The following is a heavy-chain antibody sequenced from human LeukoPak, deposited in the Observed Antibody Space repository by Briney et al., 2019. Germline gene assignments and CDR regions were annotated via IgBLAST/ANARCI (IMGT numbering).Heavy chain of an antibody. CDR3: AKDRGYGEHEPFES. D-gene: IGHD4/OR15-4a*01. CDR1: GFTFSDYA. Sequence: PGGSLRLSCVGSGFTFSDYAIHWVRQTPGKGLEWVAVSAHDEVGKQFADSVKGQFTLSRDNSRDSVHLQMNRLRDEDTAVYYCAKDRGYGEHEPFESWGQGSLVTVSS. V-gene: IGHV3-30*18. CDR2: SAHDEVGK. J-gene: IGHJ4*02.